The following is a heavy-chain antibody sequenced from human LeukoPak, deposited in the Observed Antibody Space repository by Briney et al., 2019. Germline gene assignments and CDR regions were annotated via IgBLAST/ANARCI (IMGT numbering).Heavy chain of an antibody. V-gene: IGHV5-51*01. CDR3: ATTGRDDYVWGSYLPAPYYFDY. D-gene: IGHD3-16*02. CDR2: IYPGDSDT. J-gene: IGHJ4*02. CDR1: GSSFTSYW. Sequence: GESLKISCKGSGSSFTSYWIGWVRQMPGKGLEWMGIIYPGDSDTRYSPSFQGQVTISADKSISTAYLQWSSLKASDTAMYYCATTGRDDYVWGSYLPAPYYFDYWGQGTLVTVSS.